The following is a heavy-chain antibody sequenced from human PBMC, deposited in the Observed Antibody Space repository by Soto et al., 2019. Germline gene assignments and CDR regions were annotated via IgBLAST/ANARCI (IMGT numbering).Heavy chain of an antibody. CDR2: ITITGDTT. J-gene: IGHJ4*02. V-gene: IGHV3-23*04. Sequence: EVQLVESEGGLVQPGGSLRLSCEASGFIFTTSDMSWVRQAPGKGLEWISSITITGDTTHYADSVKGRFTISRDNSRNPVYFKMNSRGGDDRAVYFLAKGGGGDHGYWGQGTLVAVSS. D-gene: IGHD2-21*02. CDR1: GFIFTTSD. CDR3: AKGGGGDHGY.